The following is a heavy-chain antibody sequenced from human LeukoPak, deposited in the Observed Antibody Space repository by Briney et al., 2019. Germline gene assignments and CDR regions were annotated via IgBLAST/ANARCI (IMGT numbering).Heavy chain of an antibody. Sequence: SETLSLTCTVSGGSISSYYWSWIRQPPGKGLEWIGYIYYSGSTNYNPSLKSRVTISVDTSKNQFSLRLSSVTAADTAVYYCARLRAYYYDSSGYYNFDFWGQGTLVTVSS. CDR3: ARLRAYYYDSSGYYNFDF. D-gene: IGHD3-22*01. CDR1: GGSISSYY. J-gene: IGHJ4*02. V-gene: IGHV4-59*08. CDR2: IYYSGST.